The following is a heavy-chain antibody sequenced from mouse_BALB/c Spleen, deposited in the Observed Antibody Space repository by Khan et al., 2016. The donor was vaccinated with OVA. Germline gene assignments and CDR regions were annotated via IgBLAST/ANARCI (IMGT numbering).Heavy chain of an antibody. Sequence: QVQLKQSGPELVKPGASVKISCKASGYTFTDYYINWVKQKPGQGLEWIGWIYPGSGNTKYNEKFKGKATLTVDTSSSTAYMQLSSLTSEDTAVYFCARFYDYGSSFSWFAYWGQGTLVTVSA. CDR1: GYTFTDYY. J-gene: IGHJ3*01. V-gene: IGHV1-84*02. D-gene: IGHD1-1*01. CDR3: ARFYDYGSSFSWFAY. CDR2: IYPGSGNT.